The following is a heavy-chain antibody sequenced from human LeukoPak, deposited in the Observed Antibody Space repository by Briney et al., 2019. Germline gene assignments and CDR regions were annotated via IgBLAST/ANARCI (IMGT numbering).Heavy chain of an antibody. CDR1: GFSFTNYW. J-gene: IGHJ4*02. CDR2: INSDGSAT. V-gene: IGHV3-74*01. D-gene: IGHD3-22*01. CDR3: ARAPYYDSSGYYYGAHYFDY. Sequence: GGSLRLSCAASGFSFTNYWMHWVRQAPGKGLVWVSHINSDGSATRYADSVKGRFTISRDNAKNSLYLQMNSLRAEDTAVYYCARAPYYDSSGYYYGAHYFDYWGQGTLVTVSS.